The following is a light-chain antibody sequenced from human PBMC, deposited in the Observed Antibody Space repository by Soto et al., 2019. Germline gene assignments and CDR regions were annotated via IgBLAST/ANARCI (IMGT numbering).Light chain of an antibody. V-gene: IGKV4-1*01. Sequence: DIVMTQSPDSLAVSLGERATIDCKSSRTVLYSSNNKNNLAWYQQKPGQPPKLLIYWASTRESGVPDRFSGSGSGTDFTLTISSLQAEDVAVYYCQQYYSIPPTFGQGTNLEIK. J-gene: IGKJ2*01. CDR3: QQYYSIPPT. CDR1: RTVLYSSNNKNN. CDR2: WAS.